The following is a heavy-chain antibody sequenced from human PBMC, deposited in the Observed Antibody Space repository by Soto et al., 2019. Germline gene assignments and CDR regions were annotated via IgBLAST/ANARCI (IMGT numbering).Heavy chain of an antibody. CDR3: FRGGVTSRTFDY. CDR1: GYLIKNYW. Sequence: PGESLKISCKASGYLIKNYWIGLVLQMPGQGLDWMGIIFPDDSDTRYSPSFQGHVTISVDKSISTAYVQWSSLKASDSAIYYCFRGGVTSRTFDYWGQGTLVTVSS. J-gene: IGHJ4*02. CDR2: IFPDDSDT. D-gene: IGHD3-16*01. V-gene: IGHV5-51*01.